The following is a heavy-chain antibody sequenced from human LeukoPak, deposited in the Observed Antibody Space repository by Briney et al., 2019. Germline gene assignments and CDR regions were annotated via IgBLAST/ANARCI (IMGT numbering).Heavy chain of an antibody. CDR3: ARGSDRSFDY. CDR1: GGSISSGGYS. J-gene: IGHJ4*02. V-gene: IGHV4-30-2*01. D-gene: IGHD3-10*01. Sequence: SQTLSLTCAVSGGSISSGGYSWSWIRQPPGKGLEWIGYIYHSGSTYYNPSLKSRVTISVDRSKNQFSLKLRSVPAADTAVYYCARGSDRSFDYWGQGTLVTVSS. CDR2: IYHSGST.